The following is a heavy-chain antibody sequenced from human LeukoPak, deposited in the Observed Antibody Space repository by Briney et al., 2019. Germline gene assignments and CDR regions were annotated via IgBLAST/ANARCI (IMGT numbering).Heavy chain of an antibody. CDR1: GLTFSDYG. CDR2: IRYDGSNE. J-gene: IGHJ3*02. Sequence: GGSLRLSCAVSGLTFSDYGFHWVRQAPGKWLEWVAFIRYDGSNEYYADSVKGRFTISRDNSKNTLYLQMNSLRTEDTAVYYCARDPTGYAGGDIWGQGTMVTVSS. D-gene: IGHD5-12*01. CDR3: ARDPTGYAGGDI. V-gene: IGHV3-30*02.